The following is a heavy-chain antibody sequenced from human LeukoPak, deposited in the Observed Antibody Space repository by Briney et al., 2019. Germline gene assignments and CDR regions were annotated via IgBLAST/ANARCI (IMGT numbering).Heavy chain of an antibody. CDR2: IRSKAYGGTT. CDR3: TSLEATTVTDDAFDI. J-gene: IGHJ3*02. D-gene: IGHD4-17*01. V-gene: IGHV3-49*04. CDR1: GFTFGDYA. Sequence: GGSLRLSCTASGFTFGDYAMSWVRQAPGKGLEWVGFIRSKAYGGTTEYAASVKGRFTISRDDSKSIAYLQMNSLKTEDTAVYYCTSLEATTVTDDAFDIWGQGTMVTVSS.